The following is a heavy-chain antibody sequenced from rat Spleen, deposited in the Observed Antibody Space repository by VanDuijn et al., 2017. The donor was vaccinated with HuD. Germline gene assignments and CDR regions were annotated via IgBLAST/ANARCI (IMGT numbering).Heavy chain of an antibody. CDR3: ARTTTVAGVMDA. CDR2: IWSKGGT. V-gene: IGHV2-47*01. Sequence: QVQLKESGPGLVQPSQTLSLTCTVSGLSLTSNSVSWIRQPPGKGLEWMGVIWSKGGTDYNSVIKSRLSISRETSKSQVLLKMNSRQTEDTAMYFCARTTTVAGVMDAWGQGVMVTVSS. D-gene: IGHD1-3*01. J-gene: IGHJ2*01. CDR1: GLSLTSNS.